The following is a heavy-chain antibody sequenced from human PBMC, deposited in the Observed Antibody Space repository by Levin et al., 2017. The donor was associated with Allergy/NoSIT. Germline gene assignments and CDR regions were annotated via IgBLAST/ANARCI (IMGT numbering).Heavy chain of an antibody. CDR1: GFTFDDYA. Sequence: LSLTCAASGFTFDDYAMHWVRQAPGKGLEWVSGISWNSGSIGYADSVKGRFTISRDNAKNSLYLQMNSLRAEDTALYYCAKDLFRLWGDFDYWGQGTLVTVSS. D-gene: IGHD3-16*01. CDR2: ISWNSGSI. J-gene: IGHJ4*02. V-gene: IGHV3-9*01. CDR3: AKDLFRLWGDFDY.